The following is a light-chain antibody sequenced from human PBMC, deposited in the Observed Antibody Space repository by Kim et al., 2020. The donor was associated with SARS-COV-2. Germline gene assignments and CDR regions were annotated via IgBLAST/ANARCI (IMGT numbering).Light chain of an antibody. V-gene: IGKV1-5*03. J-gene: IGKJ2*02. CDR2: EAS. CDR1: QSINSD. CDR3: QHYNTWPWT. Sequence: ASVGDRVTITCRASQSINSDLAWYQQGPVKAPKLLIYEASNLQTGVPSRFSGSGSGTEFTLTISSLQPDDFATYYCQHYNTWPWTLGQGTKLEI.